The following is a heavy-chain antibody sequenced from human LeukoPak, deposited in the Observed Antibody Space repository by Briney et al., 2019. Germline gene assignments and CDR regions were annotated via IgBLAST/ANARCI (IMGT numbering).Heavy chain of an antibody. V-gene: IGHV4-39*07. D-gene: IGHD6-13*01. CDR2: IYYSAST. Sequence: PSETLSLTCSVSGASISSSNYCWGWIRQPPGKGLEWIGSIYYSASTYYNPSLKSRVTISVDTSKNQFSLKLSSVTAADTAVYYCATRPRDYSSSWDDYGGQGPRVTVSS. J-gene: IGHJ4*02. CDR1: GASISSSNYC. CDR3: ATRPRDYSSSWDDY.